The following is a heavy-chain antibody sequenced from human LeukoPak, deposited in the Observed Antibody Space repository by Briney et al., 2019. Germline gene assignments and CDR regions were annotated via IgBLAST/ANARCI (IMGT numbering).Heavy chain of an antibody. CDR3: ARVKDGYNYGFDY. CDR2: IYYSGST. J-gene: IGHJ4*02. CDR1: GGSISSSSYY. D-gene: IGHD5-24*01. V-gene: IGHV4-39*07. Sequence: SETLSHTCTVSGGSISSSSYYWGWIRQPPGKGLEWIGSIYYSGSTYYNPSLKSRVTISVDTSKNQFSLKLSSVTAADTAVYYCARVKDGYNYGFDYWGQGTLVTVSS.